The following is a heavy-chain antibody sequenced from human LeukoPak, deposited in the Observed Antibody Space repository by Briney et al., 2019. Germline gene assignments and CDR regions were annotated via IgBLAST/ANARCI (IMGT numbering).Heavy chain of an antibody. CDR2: ISAYNGNT. V-gene: IGHV1-18*01. D-gene: IGHD3-3*01. CDR3: AREGGDYDFWSGSNWFDP. Sequence: ASVKVSCKASGYTFTSYGISWVRQAPGQGLEWMGWISAYNGNTNYAQKLQGRVTMTTDTSTSTAYMELRSLRSDDTAVYYCAREGGDYDFWSGSNWFDPWGQGTLVTVSS. CDR1: GYTFTSYG. J-gene: IGHJ5*02.